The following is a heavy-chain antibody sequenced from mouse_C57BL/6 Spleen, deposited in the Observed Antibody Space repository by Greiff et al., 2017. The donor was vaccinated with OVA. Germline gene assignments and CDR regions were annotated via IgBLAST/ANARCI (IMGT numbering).Heavy chain of an antibody. CDR3: ARVDYYGSSGTFLAY. CDR2: IYPRSGNT. Sequence: QVQLKESGAELARPGASVKLSCKASGYTFTSCGISWLKQRTGQGLEWIGEIYPRSGNTYYNEKFKGKATLTADKSSSTAYMELRSLTSEDAAVYFCARVDYYGSSGTFLAYWGQGTLVTVSA. CDR1: GYTFTSCG. V-gene: IGHV1-81*01. J-gene: IGHJ3*01. D-gene: IGHD1-1*01.